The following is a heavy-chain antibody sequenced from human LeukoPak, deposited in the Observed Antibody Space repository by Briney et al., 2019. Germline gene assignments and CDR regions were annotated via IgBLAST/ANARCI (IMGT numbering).Heavy chain of an antibody. D-gene: IGHD3-22*01. CDR1: GFTFSSYE. V-gene: IGHV3-48*03. Sequence: PGGSLRLSCAASGFTFSSYEVNWVRQAPGKGLEWVSYISSSGSTIYYADSVKGRFTISRDNSKNTVYLQMNSLRVDDTAVYYCARGGGSGYYAAEYYMDVWGKGTTVTISS. CDR3: ARGGGSGYYAAEYYMDV. CDR2: ISSSGSTI. J-gene: IGHJ6*03.